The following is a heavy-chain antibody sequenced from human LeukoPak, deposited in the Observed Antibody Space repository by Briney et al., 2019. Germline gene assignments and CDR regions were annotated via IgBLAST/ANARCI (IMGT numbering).Heavy chain of an antibody. Sequence: GGPLRLSWAASGFPFSSYGMNWVRQAQGRGLGWVAFIRYDGSNKYYADSVKGRFTISRDNSKNTLYLQMNSLRAEDTAVYYCAKDKSPVAVAAPDYWGQGTLVTVSS. J-gene: IGHJ4*02. V-gene: IGHV3-30*02. CDR3: AKDKSPVAVAAPDY. CDR1: GFPFSSYG. D-gene: IGHD6-19*01. CDR2: IRYDGSNK.